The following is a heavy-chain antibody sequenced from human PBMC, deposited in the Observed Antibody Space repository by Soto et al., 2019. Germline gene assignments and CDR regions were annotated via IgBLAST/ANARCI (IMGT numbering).Heavy chain of an antibody. CDR1: GFTFSTYA. CDR2: ISASGGST. D-gene: IGHD1-1*01. J-gene: IGHJ6*02. Sequence: EVQLLEYGGGLVQPGGSLRLSCAASGFTFSTYAMSWVRQAPGKGLEWVSVISASGGSTFYADSVKGRFTVSRDNSRNTLYLQLISLRVEDMAVYYCAKDLRSSTNYDYAVDVWGQGTTVTVSS. CDR3: AKDLRSSTNYDYAVDV. V-gene: IGHV3-23*01.